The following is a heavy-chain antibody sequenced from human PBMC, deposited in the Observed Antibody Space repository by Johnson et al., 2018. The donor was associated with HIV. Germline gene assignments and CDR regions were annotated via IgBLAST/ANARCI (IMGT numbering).Heavy chain of an antibody. J-gene: IGHJ3*02. V-gene: IGHV3-30*14. CDR2: ISYDGSDK. D-gene: IGHD4-11*01. CDR3: ARETVTSGAFDI. CDR1: GFTFSSYA. Sequence: QVQLVESGGGVVQPGRSLRLSCAASGFTFSSYAMHWVRQAPAKGLEWVAVISYDGSDKYYADSVKGRFTISRDNAKNTLYLQMNSLRAGDTAVYYCARETVTSGAFDIWGQGTMVTVSS.